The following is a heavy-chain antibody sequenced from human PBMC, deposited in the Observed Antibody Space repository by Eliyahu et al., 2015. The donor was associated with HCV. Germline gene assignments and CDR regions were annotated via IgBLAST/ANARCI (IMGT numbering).Heavy chain of an antibody. J-gene: IGHJ3*01. CDR1: EXNFXTFW. CDR2: IRGDESRK. D-gene: IGHD3-3*01. Sequence: EAQLVESGGGXVQPGGXLRXXXXASEXNFXTFWMAWVRQTPGKGLEWVANIRGDESRKYYADSVKGRFTIFRDNAKNSLYLQMDSLRVDDTGIYHCARDTNYKEADTYYDVFDLWGQGTLVTVSS. CDR3: ARDTNYKEADTYYDVFDL. V-gene: IGHV3-7*01.